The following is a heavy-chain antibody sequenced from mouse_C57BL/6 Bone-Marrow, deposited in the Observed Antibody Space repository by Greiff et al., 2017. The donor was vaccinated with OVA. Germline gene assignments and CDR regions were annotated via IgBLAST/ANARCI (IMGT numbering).Heavy chain of an antibody. D-gene: IGHD2-5*01. J-gene: IGHJ4*01. V-gene: IGHV1-15*01. CDR1: GYTFTDYE. CDR3: TRGYSNYYAMDY. CDR2: IDPETGGT. Sequence: VKLQQSGAELVRPGASVTLSCKASGYTFTDYEMHWVKQTPVHGLEWIGAIDPETGGTAYNQKFKGKAIVTADKSSSTAYMELRSLTSEDSAVYDCTRGYSNYYAMDYWGQGTSVTVSA.